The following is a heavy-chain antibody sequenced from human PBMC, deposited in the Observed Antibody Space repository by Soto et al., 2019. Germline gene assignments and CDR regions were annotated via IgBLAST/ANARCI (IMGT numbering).Heavy chain of an antibody. CDR2: ISTSSAYI. V-gene: IGHV3-21*01. CDR1: GFTFSDYS. D-gene: IGHD2-2*01. Sequence: DVQLVESGGGLVKPGGSLRLSCTASGFTFSDYSMNWVRQAPGKGLEWVSFISTSSAYIYYADSLKGRFTISRDNAKNSRYVQMTTLRAEDTAVYYWASNADRDHVGACEIWGQGTMVTVSS. CDR3: ASNADRDHVGACEI. J-gene: IGHJ3*02.